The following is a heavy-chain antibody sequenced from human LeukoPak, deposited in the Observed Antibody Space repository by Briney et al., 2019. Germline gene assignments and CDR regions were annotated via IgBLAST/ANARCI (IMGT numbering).Heavy chain of an antibody. Sequence: SETLSLTCTVSGGSISGYYWSWIRQPPGKGLEWIGYIYYSGSTNYNPSLKSRVTISVDTSKNQFSLKLSSVTAADTAVYYCARDRGSSGWNDAFDIWGQGTMVTVSS. CDR2: IYYSGST. CDR3: ARDRGSSGWNDAFDI. V-gene: IGHV4-59*01. J-gene: IGHJ3*02. D-gene: IGHD6-19*01. CDR1: GGSISGYY.